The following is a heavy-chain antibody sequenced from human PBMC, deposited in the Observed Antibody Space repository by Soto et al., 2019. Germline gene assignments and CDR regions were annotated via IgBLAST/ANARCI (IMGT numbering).Heavy chain of an antibody. CDR1: GFTVGNNY. D-gene: IGHD3-10*01. J-gene: IGHJ4*02. V-gene: IGHV3-53*01. CDR3: AKDGRGSGSHYDSFAY. CDR2: IYSTGTT. Sequence: EVQLVESGGGLIQPGGSLKLSCAASGFTVGNNYMSWVRQAPGKGLEWVSLIYSTGTTKYADAVKGRFTVSRDNAKNKLYLQMDSLRAEDTAVYYCAKDGRGSGSHYDSFAYWGQGTVVTVSS.